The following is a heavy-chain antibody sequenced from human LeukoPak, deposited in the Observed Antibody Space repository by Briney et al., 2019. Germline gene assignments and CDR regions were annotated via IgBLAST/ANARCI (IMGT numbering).Heavy chain of an antibody. Sequence: ASVKVSCKAPGYTFTGYYMHWGRQAPGQGLEWRGWINPNSGGTNYAQKFQGRVTMTRDTSISTAYMELSRLRSDDTAVYYCARTLARWLRIDYWGQGTLVTVSS. J-gene: IGHJ4*02. V-gene: IGHV1-2*02. CDR3: ARTLARWLRIDY. D-gene: IGHD5-24*01. CDR2: INPNSGGT. CDR1: GYTFTGYY.